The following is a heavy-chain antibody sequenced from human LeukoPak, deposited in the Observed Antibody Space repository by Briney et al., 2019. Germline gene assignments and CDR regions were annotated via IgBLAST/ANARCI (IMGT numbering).Heavy chain of an antibody. CDR3: ARGANWNDLPPRYWFDP. D-gene: IGHD1-1*01. J-gene: IGHJ5*02. V-gene: IGHV1-69*05. CDR2: IIPIFGTA. CDR1: GGTFISYA. Sequence: SVKVSCKASGGTFISYAISWVRQAPGQGLEWMGGIIPIFGTANYAQKFQGRVTMTRNTSISTAYMELSSLRSEDTAVYYCARGANWNDLPPRYWFDPWGQGTLVTVSS.